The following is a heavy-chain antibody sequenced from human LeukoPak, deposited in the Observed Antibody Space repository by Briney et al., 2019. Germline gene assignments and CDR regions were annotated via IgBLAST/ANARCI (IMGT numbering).Heavy chain of an antibody. J-gene: IGHJ4*02. CDR2: ISYDGSNK. D-gene: IGHD3-22*01. V-gene: IGHV3-30*18. Sequence: GRSLRLSCAASGFTFSSYGMRWVRQAPGKGLEWVAVISYDGSNKYYADSVKGRFTISRDNSKNTLYLQMNSLRAEDTAVYYCAKDQRDSSGFYYFDYWGQGTLVTVSS. CDR3: AKDQRDSSGFYYFDY. CDR1: GFTFSSYG.